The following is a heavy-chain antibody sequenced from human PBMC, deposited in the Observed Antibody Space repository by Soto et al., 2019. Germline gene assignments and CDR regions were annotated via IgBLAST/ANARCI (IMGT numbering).Heavy chain of an antibody. J-gene: IGHJ4*02. CDR2: IIPRFGTT. V-gene: IGHV1-69*01. CDR3: ARGRGLYNSGRSQLDS. Sequence: QVQLVQSGAEVKKPGSSVRVSCKASGDSFSKYTFNWVRQAPRQGLEWMGGIIPRFGTTNYAPTLQGRVKITADQSMNTVFLELSSLRSEDTALYYCARGRGLYNSGRSQLDSWGQGTLVTVSS. CDR1: GDSFSKYT. D-gene: IGHD1-1*01.